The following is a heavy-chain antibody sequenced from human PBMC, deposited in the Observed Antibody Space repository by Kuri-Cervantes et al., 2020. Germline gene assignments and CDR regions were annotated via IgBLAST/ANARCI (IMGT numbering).Heavy chain of an antibody. CDR2: IKQDGSEK. CDR1: GFTFSSCW. J-gene: IGHJ4*02. CDR3: AREGGGFFIH. D-gene: IGHD3-16*01. Sequence: GESLKISCAASGFTFSSCWMSWVRQAPGKGLEWVANIKQDGSEKYYVDSVKGRFTISRDNAKNSLYLQMNSLRAEETAVYYCAREGGGFFIHWGQGTLVTVSS. V-gene: IGHV3-7*01.